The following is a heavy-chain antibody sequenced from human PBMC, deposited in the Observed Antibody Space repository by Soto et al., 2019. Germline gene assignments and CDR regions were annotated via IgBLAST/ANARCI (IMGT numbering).Heavy chain of an antibody. J-gene: IGHJ6*02. CDR2: VYSSGTT. CDR1: GGSIRDSY. D-gene: IGHD6-13*01. Sequence: SETLSLTCTVSGGSIRDSYWTWIRQPPGKGLEWIGDVYSSGTTKYSPSLKSRVTISVDKSKNQFSLKLSSVTTADTAVYYCAARIAAAGNYYYGTDVWGQGTTVTVSS. CDR3: AARIAAAGNYYYGTDV. V-gene: IGHV4-59*12.